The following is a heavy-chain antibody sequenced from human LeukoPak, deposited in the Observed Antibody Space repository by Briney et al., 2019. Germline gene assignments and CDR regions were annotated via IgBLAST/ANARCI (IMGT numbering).Heavy chain of an antibody. CDR3: ARDFDA. V-gene: IGHV3-66*01. Sequence: GGSLRLSCAASGFAVSNYFMSRVRKAPGKGLEWVSVIYRSGETHHADSVKGRFTLSRDNSKNTLLLQMNSLRVEDTAVYYCARDFDAWGQGTLVTVSS. CDR1: GFAVSNYF. J-gene: IGHJ4*02. CDR2: IYRSGET.